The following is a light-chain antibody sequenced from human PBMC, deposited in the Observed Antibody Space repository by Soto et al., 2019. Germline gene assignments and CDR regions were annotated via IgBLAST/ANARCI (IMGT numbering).Light chain of an antibody. Sequence: QSVLTQPPSVSGAPGQRVTISCTGSSSNIGAGYDEHWYQQLPGTAPKLLIYGNSNRPSGVPDRFSGSKSGTSASLAITGLQAEDEADYYCQSYDSSLSGSHVVFGGGTKVTVL. CDR2: GNS. V-gene: IGLV1-40*01. CDR1: SSNIGAGYD. CDR3: QSYDSSLSGSHVV. J-gene: IGLJ2*01.